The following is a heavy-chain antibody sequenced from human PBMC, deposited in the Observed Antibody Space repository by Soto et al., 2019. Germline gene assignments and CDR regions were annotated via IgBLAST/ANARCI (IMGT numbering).Heavy chain of an antibody. Sequence: SVKVSCKASGGTFSSYAISWVRQAPGQGLEWMGGVIPIFGTANYAQKFQGRVTITADESTSTAYMELSSLRSEDTAVYYCARDRLYSSSWYTQAGAFDIWGQGTMVTVSS. J-gene: IGHJ3*02. CDR2: VIPIFGTA. D-gene: IGHD6-13*01. V-gene: IGHV1-69*13. CDR3: ARDRLYSSSWYTQAGAFDI. CDR1: GGTFSSYA.